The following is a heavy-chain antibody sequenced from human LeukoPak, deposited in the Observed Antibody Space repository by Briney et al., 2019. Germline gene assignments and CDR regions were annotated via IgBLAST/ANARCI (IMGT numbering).Heavy chain of an antibody. D-gene: IGHD3-22*01. CDR1: GYTFTSYD. Sequence: ASVKVSCKASGYTFTSYDINWVRQATGQGLEWMGWMNPNSGNTGYAQKFQGRVTITRNTSISTAYMELSSLRSEDTAVYYCAREYTMIVVVTPHFDYWGQGTLVTVSS. V-gene: IGHV1-8*03. J-gene: IGHJ4*02. CDR3: AREYTMIVVVTPHFDY. CDR2: MNPNSGNT.